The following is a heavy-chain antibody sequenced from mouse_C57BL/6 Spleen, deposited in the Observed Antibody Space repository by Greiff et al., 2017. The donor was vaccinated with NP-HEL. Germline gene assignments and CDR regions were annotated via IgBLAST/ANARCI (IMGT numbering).Heavy chain of an antibody. CDR2: IDPSDSYT. J-gene: IGHJ3*01. CDR3: AKGEGDGYYAWFAY. Sequence: QVQLQQPGAELVKPGASVKLSCKASGYTFTSYWMQWVKQRPGQGLEWIGEIDPSDSYTNYNQKFKGKATLTVDTSSSTAYMQLSSLTSEDSAVYYCAKGEGDGYYAWFAYWGQGTLVTVSA. CDR1: GYTFTSYW. D-gene: IGHD2-3*01. V-gene: IGHV1-50*01.